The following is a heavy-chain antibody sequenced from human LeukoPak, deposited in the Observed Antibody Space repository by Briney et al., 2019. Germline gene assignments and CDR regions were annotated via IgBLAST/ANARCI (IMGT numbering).Heavy chain of an antibody. CDR2: IYPGPGTGPGGSNP. D-gene: IGHD2-21*01. CDR1: GYTFTNYW. Sequence: GESLKISCRTSGYTFTNYWVGWLRQMPGKGLEWMGIIYPGPGTGPGGSNPIYSPSFQGHVTISADNSITTAYLQWGSLKASDTAMYYCARHSTRPNWYSPIDFWGQGTLVTVSS. J-gene: IGHJ4*02. V-gene: IGHV5-51*01. CDR3: ARHSTRPNWYSPIDF.